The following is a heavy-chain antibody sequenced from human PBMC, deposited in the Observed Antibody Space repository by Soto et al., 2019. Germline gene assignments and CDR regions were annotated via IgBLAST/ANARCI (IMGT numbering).Heavy chain of an antibody. V-gene: IGHV3-23*01. D-gene: IGHD6-13*01. J-gene: IGHJ6*02. CDR1: GFSFRTYA. CDR2: MSSSGDLT. Sequence: GSLRLSCAASGFSFRTYAMGWVRQAPGKGLEWVSAMSSSGDLTYYADSVKGRFTIYRDNSKNKLYLQMNSLRAEDTAVYYCEKEVVTNSSSFPGYHGIDVSCQGTTLTVS. CDR3: EKEVVTNSSSFPGYHGIDV.